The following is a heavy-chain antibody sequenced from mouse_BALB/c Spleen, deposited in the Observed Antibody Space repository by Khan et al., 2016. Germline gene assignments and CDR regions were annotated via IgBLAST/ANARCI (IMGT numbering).Heavy chain of an antibody. D-gene: IGHD4-1*01. V-gene: IGHV3-2*02. CDR2: ISHSGST. Sequence: VQLKESGPGLVKPSQSLSLTCTVTGYSITSDYAWNWIRQFPGNKLEWMAYISHSGSTSYNPSLKSRISITRDTSKNQFFLQLISVTTEDTATYYCARNWDAMDYWGQGTSVTVSS. CDR3: ARNWDAMDY. CDR1: GYSITSDYA. J-gene: IGHJ4*01.